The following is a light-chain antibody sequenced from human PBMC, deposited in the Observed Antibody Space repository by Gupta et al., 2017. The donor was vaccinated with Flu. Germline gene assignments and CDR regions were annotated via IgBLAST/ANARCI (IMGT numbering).Light chain of an antibody. V-gene: IGKV3-20*01. Sequence: EIVLTQPPGTLSLSPGERATLPYRASQSASSSYLDWYQQKPGQAPRLLIYGASSRATGIPDRFSGSGSGTDFTLTISRLEPEDFAVYYCQQDGSSRSFGQGTXVEIK. CDR3: QQDGSSRS. CDR1: QSASSSY. J-gene: IGKJ1*01. CDR2: GAS.